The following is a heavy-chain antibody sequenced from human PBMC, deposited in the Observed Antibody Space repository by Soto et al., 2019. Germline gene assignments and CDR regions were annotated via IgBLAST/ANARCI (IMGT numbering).Heavy chain of an antibody. CDR2: IIPILVIA. D-gene: IGHD3-10*01. CDR1: GGTFSSYT. CDR3: ASPRRNYYGSGSYYNGSNYYYYYMDV. V-gene: IGHV1-69*02. Sequence: SVKVSCKASGGTFSSYTISWVRQAPGQGLEWMERIIPILVIANYAQKFQGRVTITADKSTSTAYMELSSLRSEDTAVYYCASPRRNYYGSGSYYNGSNYYYYYMDVWGKGTTVTVSS. J-gene: IGHJ6*03.